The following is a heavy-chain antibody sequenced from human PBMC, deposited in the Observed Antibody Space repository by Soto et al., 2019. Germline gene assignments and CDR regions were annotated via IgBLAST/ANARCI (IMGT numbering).Heavy chain of an antibody. CDR2: INPSGGST. J-gene: IGHJ6*02. V-gene: IGHV1-46*01. D-gene: IGHD6-19*01. CDR3: ARSIRAAVAGFYGMDV. CDR1: GYTFTSYY. Sequence: GASVKVSCKASGYTFTSYYMHWVRQAPGQGLEWMGIINPSGGSTSYAQKFQGRVTMTRDTSTSTVYMELSSLRSEDTAVYYCARSIRAAVAGFYGMDVWGQGTTVTVSS.